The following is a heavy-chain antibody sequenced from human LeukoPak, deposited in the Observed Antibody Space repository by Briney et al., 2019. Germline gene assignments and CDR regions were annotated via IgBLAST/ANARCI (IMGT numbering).Heavy chain of an antibody. CDR3: TRVITPSDDGFDI. Sequence: GGSLRLSCVGTGFNFSSYAMSWVRQAPGKGLEWVSSISSSGSYIYYADSVKGRFTISRDNAKHSLYLQINSLRAEDTAVYYCTRVITPSDDGFDIWGQGTMVSVSS. CDR2: ISSSGSYI. V-gene: IGHV3-21*01. J-gene: IGHJ3*02. CDR1: GFNFSSYA. D-gene: IGHD3-22*01.